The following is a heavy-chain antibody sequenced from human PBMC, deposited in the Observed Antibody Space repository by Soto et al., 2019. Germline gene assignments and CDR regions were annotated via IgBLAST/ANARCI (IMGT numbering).Heavy chain of an antibody. CDR1: GYNFASYW. CDR2: INPADSDT. V-gene: IGHV5-51*01. Sequence: GESLKISCQGSGYNFASYWIAWVRQIPGKGLEWMGIINPADSDTRYSPSFQGLVTISRDNSKNTLYLQMDSLRAEDTAVYYCAKGSKPRGTYYFDYWGQGTLVTVSS. J-gene: IGHJ4*02. CDR3: AKGSKPRGTYYFDY. D-gene: IGHD3-10*01.